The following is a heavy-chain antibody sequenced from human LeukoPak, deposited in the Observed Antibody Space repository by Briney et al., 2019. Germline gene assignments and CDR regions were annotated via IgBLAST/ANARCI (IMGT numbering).Heavy chain of an antibody. CDR2: INPSSGST. CDR3: ARGHSSGNPDPFDS. D-gene: IGHD3-22*01. J-gene: IGHJ4*02. CDR1: GYTFTTYY. Sequence: ASMKVSCKASGYTFTTYYMHWVRQAPGQGLEWMGIINPSSGSTGYAQKFQGRVTMTRDTSTSTVYMELSSLRSEDTAVYYCARGHSSGNPDPFDSWGQGTLVIVSS. V-gene: IGHV1-46*01.